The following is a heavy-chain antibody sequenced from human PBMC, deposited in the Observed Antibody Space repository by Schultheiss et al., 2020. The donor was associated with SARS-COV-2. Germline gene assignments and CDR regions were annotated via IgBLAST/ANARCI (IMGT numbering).Heavy chain of an antibody. Sequence: GGSLRLSCAASGFTLSGSAMHWVRQASGKGLEWVGRIRSKANSYSTAYAASVKGRFTISRDESKDTAYLQMDSVKTEDTAVYYCAREKAIAAAVYFDYWGQGTLVTVAS. CDR2: IRSKANSYST. J-gene: IGHJ4*02. CDR1: GFTLSGSA. V-gene: IGHV3-73*01. D-gene: IGHD6-13*01. CDR3: AREKAIAAAVYFDY.